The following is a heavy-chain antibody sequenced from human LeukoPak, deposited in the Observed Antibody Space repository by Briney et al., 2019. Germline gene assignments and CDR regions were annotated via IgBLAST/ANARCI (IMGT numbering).Heavy chain of an antibody. J-gene: IGHJ3*02. D-gene: IGHD1-26*01. CDR2: MYYTGST. CDR1: GVSISSYY. V-gene: IGHV4-59*01. Sequence: SETLSLTCTVSGVSISSYYWSWIRQPPGKGLEWIGCMYYTGSTNYNPSLKSRVTMSVDTSKNQFSLKLSSVTAADTAVYYCARRRWEPPDAFDIWGQGTMVTVSA. CDR3: ARRRWEPPDAFDI.